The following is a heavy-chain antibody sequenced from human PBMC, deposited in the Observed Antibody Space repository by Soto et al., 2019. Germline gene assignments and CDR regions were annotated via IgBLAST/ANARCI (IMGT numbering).Heavy chain of an antibody. CDR3: ARQRTSVVTQAYFDV. D-gene: IGHD2-21*02. CDR2: IYYSGST. Sequence: SETLCPTFTVTSRSIRGRSYYWGWIRQPPGKGLEWIGSIYYSGSTYNNPSLRSRVSMSIDTSKDQFSLKLKSVTAADTARYFCARQRTSVVTQAYFDVWGPGSLVPVSS. CDR1: SRSIRGRSYY. V-gene: IGHV4-39*01. J-gene: IGHJ4*02.